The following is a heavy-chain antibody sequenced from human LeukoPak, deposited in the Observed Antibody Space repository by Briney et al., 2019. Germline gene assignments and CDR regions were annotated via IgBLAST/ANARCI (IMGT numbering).Heavy chain of an antibody. CDR1: GFTFSSYW. CDR2: IKQDGSEK. CDR3: ARDGWQQLAHDAFDI. Sequence: GGSLRLSCAASGFTFSSYWMSWVRQAPGKGLEWVANIKQDGSEKYYVDSVKGRFTISRDNAKNSLYLQMNSLRAEDTAVYYCARDGWQQLAHDAFDIWGQGTMVTVSS. D-gene: IGHD6-13*01. V-gene: IGHV3-7*01. J-gene: IGHJ3*02.